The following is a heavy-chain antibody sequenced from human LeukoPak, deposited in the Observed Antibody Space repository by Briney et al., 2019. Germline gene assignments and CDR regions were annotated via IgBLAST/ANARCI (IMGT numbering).Heavy chain of an antibody. J-gene: IGHJ4*02. D-gene: IGHD2-2*01. CDR2: INPKSGAA. V-gene: IGHV1-2*02. CDR1: GYTLTAFF. CDR3: ARGRIIPAGVLIDF. Sequence: GASVKVSCRASGYTLTAFFMYWVRQAPGQGLEWMGWINPKSGAAIYAQNSQGRVTLTRDTSISTAYMDLSSLRSDDTAIYYCARGRIIPAGVLIDFWGQGTLVTVSS.